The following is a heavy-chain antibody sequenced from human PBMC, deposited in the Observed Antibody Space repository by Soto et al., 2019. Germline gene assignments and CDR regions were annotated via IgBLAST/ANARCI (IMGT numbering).Heavy chain of an antibody. CDR2: IKQDGSEQ. J-gene: IGHJ6*02. Sequence: EVQLVESGGGLVQPGGSLRLSCAASGFTFSGYWMSWVRQAPGKGLEWVANIKQDGSEQFYVDSVKGRFTISRDNAKNALYLQMNSLRAEDTAVDYCAREAVLGQGTTVTVSS. V-gene: IGHV3-7*05. CDR3: AREAV. CDR1: GFTFSGYW.